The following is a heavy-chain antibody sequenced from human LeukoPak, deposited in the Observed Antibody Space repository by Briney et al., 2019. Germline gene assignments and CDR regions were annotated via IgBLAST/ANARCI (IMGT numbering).Heavy chain of an antibody. J-gene: IGHJ4*02. D-gene: IGHD6-19*01. V-gene: IGHV3-9*01. Sequence: GGSLRLSCATSGFTFDDYAMHWVRQAPGKGLEWVSGISWNSGSIGYADSVKGRFTISRDNAKNSLYLQMNSLRAEDTALYYCAKDKEVAGTEAYFDYWGQGTLVTVSS. CDR2: ISWNSGSI. CDR1: GFTFDDYA. CDR3: AKDKEVAGTEAYFDY.